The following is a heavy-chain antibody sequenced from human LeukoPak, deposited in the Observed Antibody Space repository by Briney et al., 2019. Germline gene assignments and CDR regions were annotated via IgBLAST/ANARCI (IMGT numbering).Heavy chain of an antibody. J-gene: IGHJ5*02. CDR1: GFTFSSYA. CDR3: ARDRYSSGWNWFDP. Sequence: PGGSLRLSCAASGFTFSSYAMHWVRQAPGKGLQCVAVISYDGSNKYYADSVKGRFTISRDNSKNTLYLQMNSLRAEDTAVYYCARDRYSSGWNWFDPWGQGTLVTVSS. CDR2: ISYDGSNK. V-gene: IGHV3-30-3*01. D-gene: IGHD6-19*01.